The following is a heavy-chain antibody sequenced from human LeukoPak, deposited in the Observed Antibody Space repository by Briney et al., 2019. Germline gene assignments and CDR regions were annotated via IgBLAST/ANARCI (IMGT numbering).Heavy chain of an antibody. V-gene: IGHV4-34*01. CDR2: INHSGST. D-gene: IGHD3-22*01. CDR1: GGSFSGYY. J-gene: IGHJ4*02. Sequence: SETLSLTCAVYGGSFSGYYWSWIRQPPGKGLEWIGEINHSGSTNYNPSLKSRVTISVDTSKNQFSLKLSSVTAADTAVYYCARELLTYYYDSSGFWDYFDYWGQGTLVTVSS. CDR3: ARELLTYYYDSSGFWDYFDY.